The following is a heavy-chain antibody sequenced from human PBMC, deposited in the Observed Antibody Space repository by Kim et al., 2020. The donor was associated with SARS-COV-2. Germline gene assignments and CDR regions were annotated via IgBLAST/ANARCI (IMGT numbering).Heavy chain of an antibody. CDR2: ISGSGGST. CDR3: AKDSYYDFGSGYYVGY. V-gene: IGHV3-23*01. J-gene: IGHJ4*02. CDR1: GFTFSSYA. D-gene: IGHD3-3*01. Sequence: GGSLRLSCAASGFTFSSYAMSWVRQAPGKGLEWVSAISGSGGSTYYADSVKGRFTISRDNSKNTLYLQMNSLRAEDTAVYYCAKDSYYDFGSGYYVGYWGQGTLVTVSS.